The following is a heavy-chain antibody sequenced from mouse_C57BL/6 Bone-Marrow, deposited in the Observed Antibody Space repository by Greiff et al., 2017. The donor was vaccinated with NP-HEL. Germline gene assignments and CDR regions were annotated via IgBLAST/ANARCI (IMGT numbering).Heavy chain of an antibody. V-gene: IGHV1-82*01. CDR2: IYPGDGDT. J-gene: IGHJ1*03. CDR3: ARLGGDYWYFDV. Sequence: VKLVESGPELVKPGASVKISCKASGYAFSSSWMNWVKQRPGKGLEWIGRIYPGDGDTNYNGKFKGKATLTADKSSSTAYMPLSSLTSEDSAVYFCARLGGDYWYFDVWGTGTTVTVSS. CDR1: GYAFSSSW.